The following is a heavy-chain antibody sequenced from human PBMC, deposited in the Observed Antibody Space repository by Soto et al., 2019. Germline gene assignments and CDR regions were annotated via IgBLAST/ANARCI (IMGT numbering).Heavy chain of an antibody. CDR3: AKDRVKDGYNYGEADY. V-gene: IGHV3-23*01. CDR1: GFTFSSYA. J-gene: IGHJ4*02. Sequence: GGSLRLSCAASGFTFSSYAMSWVRQAPGKGLEWVSAISGSGGSTYYPDSVKGRFTISRDNSKNTLYLQMNSLRAEDTAVYYCAKDRVKDGYNYGEADYWGQGTLVTVSS. D-gene: IGHD5-12*01. CDR2: ISGSGGST.